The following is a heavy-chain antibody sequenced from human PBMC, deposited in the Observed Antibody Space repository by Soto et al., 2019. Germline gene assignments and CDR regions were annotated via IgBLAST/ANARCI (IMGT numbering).Heavy chain of an antibody. Sequence: GASVKVSCKASGYTFTSYGINWVRQAPGQGLEWMGWINAGNGNTKYSQKFQGRVTITSDTSASTAYMELSSLRSEDTAVYYCARGGGRWLQSTDAFDIWGQGTMVTVSS. CDR3: ARGGGRWLQSTDAFDI. J-gene: IGHJ3*02. V-gene: IGHV1-3*01. CDR1: GYTFTSYG. CDR2: INAGNGNT. D-gene: IGHD1-26*01.